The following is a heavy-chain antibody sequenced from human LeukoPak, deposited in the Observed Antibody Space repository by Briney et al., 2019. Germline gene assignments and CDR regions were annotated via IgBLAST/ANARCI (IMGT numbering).Heavy chain of an antibody. Sequence: GASVKVSCKASGYTFTSYYMHWVRQAPGQGLEWMGIINPSGGSTSYAQKFQGRATMTRDTSTSTVYMELSSLRSEDTAVYYCARTGYSSGWYGKYYFDYWGQGTLVTVSS. V-gene: IGHV1-46*01. J-gene: IGHJ4*02. CDR3: ARTGYSSGWYGKYYFDY. CDR2: INPSGGST. CDR1: GYTFTSYY. D-gene: IGHD6-19*01.